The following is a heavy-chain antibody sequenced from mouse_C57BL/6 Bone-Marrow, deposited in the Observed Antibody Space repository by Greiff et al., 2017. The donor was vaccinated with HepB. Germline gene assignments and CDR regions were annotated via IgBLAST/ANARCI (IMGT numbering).Heavy chain of an antibody. J-gene: IGHJ2*01. CDR2: INPNNGGT. V-gene: IGHV1-26*01. Sequence: DVKLQQSGPELVKPGASVKISCKASGYTFTDYYMNWVKQSHGKSLEWIGDINPNNGGTSYNQKFKGKATLTVDKSSSTAYMELRSLTSEDSAVYYCASPMRWVDYWGQGTTLTVSS. CDR1: GYTFTDYY. D-gene: IGHD2-3*01. CDR3: ASPMRWVDY.